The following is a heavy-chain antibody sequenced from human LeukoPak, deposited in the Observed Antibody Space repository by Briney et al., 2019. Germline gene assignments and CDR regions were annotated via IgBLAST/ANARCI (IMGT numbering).Heavy chain of an antibody. D-gene: IGHD1-14*01. Sequence: SETLSLTCTVSGGSMSSYYWGWIRQPPGKGLEWIGYIYYSGSTNYNPSLKSRLTISVDTSKNQFSLKLSSVTAADTAVYYCARLTKRNDPFAIWGQGTMVTVSS. CDR3: ARLTKRNDPFAI. V-gene: IGHV4-59*01. CDR1: GGSMSSYY. CDR2: IYYSGST. J-gene: IGHJ3*02.